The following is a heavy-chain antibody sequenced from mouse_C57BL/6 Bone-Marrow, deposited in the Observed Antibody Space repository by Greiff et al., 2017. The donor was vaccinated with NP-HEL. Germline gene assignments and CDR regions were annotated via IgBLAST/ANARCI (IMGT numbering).Heavy chain of an antibody. J-gene: IGHJ2*01. D-gene: IGHD1-1*01. Sequence: VQLQQSGPELVKPGASVKISCKASGYTFTDYYMNWVKQSHGKSLEWIGDINPNNGGTSYNQKFKGKATLTVDKSSSTAYMELRSLTSEDSAVYYCARKGFITTVVAFDYWGQGTTLTVSS. CDR1: GYTFTDYY. V-gene: IGHV1-26*01. CDR2: INPNNGGT. CDR3: ARKGFITTVVAFDY.